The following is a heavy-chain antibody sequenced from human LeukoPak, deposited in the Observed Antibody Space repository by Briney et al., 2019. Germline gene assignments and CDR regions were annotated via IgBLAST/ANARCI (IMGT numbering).Heavy chain of an antibody. CDR2: ISFDGSDK. J-gene: IGHJ4*02. CDR1: GFTFSNYA. CDR3: ARGTYYYDSSGYYSGGLGY. V-gene: IGHV3-30*04. Sequence: GGSLRLSCAAPGFTFSNYAMHWVRQAPGKGLECVAVISFDGSDKYYADSVKGRFTISRDNSENTLYVQMNSLRAEDTAVYYCARGTYYYDSSGYYSGGLGYWGQGTLVTVSA. D-gene: IGHD3-22*01.